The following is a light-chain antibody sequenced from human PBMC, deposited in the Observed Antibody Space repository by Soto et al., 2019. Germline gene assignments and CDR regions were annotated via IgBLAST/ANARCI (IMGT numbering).Light chain of an antibody. Sequence: QSVLTQPASVPGSPGQSITISCTGTSSDVCSYNHVSWYQHHPGKASKLMIYDVSSRPSGVFNRFSGSKSGNTASLTISGLQAEDETDYYCCSYTTSTTYGFGTGTKVTVL. CDR2: DVS. V-gene: IGLV2-14*03. CDR3: CSYTTSTTYG. J-gene: IGLJ1*01. CDR1: SSDVCSYNH.